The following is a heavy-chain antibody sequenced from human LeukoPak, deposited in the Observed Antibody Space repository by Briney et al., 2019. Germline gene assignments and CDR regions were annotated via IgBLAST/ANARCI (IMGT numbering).Heavy chain of an antibody. CDR2: IYYSGST. D-gene: IGHD1-26*01. V-gene: IGHV4-39*01. Sequence: SETLSLTCTVSGGSISSSSYYWGWIRQPPGKGLEWIGSIYYSGSTYYNPSLKSRVTISVDTSKNQFSLKLSSVTAADTAVYYCARAAREGAMFDYWGQGTLVTVSS. J-gene: IGHJ4*02. CDR1: GGSISSSSYY. CDR3: ARAAREGAMFDY.